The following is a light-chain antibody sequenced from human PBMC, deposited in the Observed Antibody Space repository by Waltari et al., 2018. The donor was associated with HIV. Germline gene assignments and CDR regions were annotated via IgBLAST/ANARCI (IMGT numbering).Light chain of an antibody. V-gene: IGKV1-16*01. CDR1: QDVSNY. J-gene: IGKJ4*01. Sequence: DIQLTQSPSPLSASVGDRVTITCRASQDVSNYLAWFQQKPGETPKSLIYAASSLHSGVPSRFSGSGSGTHFALTISSLQSEDFATYYCQQYRAYPLTFGGGTNVE. CDR3: QQYRAYPLT. CDR2: AAS.